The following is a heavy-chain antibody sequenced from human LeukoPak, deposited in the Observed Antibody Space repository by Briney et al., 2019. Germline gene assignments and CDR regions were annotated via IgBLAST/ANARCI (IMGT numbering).Heavy chain of an antibody. CDR3: AKRAVTTSGPGNYFDY. Sequence: GGSLRLSCAASGFTFSSYSMNWVRQAPGKGLEWVSAITDGGGSTYYADSVKGRFTISRDNSRNTLFLQMNSLRAEDTAVYYCAKRAVTTSGPGNYFDYWGQGTLVTVSS. J-gene: IGHJ4*02. CDR1: GFTFSSYS. CDR2: ITDGGGST. D-gene: IGHD3-10*01. V-gene: IGHV3-23*01.